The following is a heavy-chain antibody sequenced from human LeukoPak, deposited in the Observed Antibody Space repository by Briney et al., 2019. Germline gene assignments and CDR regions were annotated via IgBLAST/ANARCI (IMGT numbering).Heavy chain of an antibody. CDR1: GFTFSNYW. CDR3: ARCGRSDWYFDL. V-gene: IGHV3-7*04. Sequence: PGGSLRLSCAVSGFTFSNYWMSWVRQAPGKGLEWVANIKQDGYEKYYVDSVRGRFTISRDNAKNSLFLQMNILRGEDTAVYYCARCGRSDWYFDLWGRGTLVTVSS. CDR2: IKQDGYEK. D-gene: IGHD1-26*01. J-gene: IGHJ2*01.